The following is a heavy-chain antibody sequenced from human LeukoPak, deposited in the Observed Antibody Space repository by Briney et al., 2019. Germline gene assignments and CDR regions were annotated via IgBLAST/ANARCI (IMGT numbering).Heavy chain of an antibody. Sequence: SETLSLTCAVYGGSFSGYYWSWIRQPPGKGLEWIGSIYYSGTTYYNPSLKSRVTISVDTSKNQFSLILSSVTAADTAVYYCARLGSAAGGSRYFDYWGQGTLVTVSS. D-gene: IGHD6-13*01. V-gene: IGHV4-34*01. CDR2: IYYSGTT. J-gene: IGHJ4*02. CDR1: GGSFSGYY. CDR3: ARLGSAAGGSRYFDY.